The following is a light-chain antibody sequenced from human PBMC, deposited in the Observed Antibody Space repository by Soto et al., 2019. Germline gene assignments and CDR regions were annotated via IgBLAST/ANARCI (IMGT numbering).Light chain of an antibody. V-gene: IGKV1-5*01. CDR3: QQYNSYWT. Sequence: DLQMTQSPSTLSASVGDRVTITCRASQSISSWLAWYQQKPGKAPKLLIYDASSLESGVPSRFSGRGSGTEFTLTISSLQPDDFATYYCQQYNSYWTFGQGTKVDIK. J-gene: IGKJ1*01. CDR2: DAS. CDR1: QSISSW.